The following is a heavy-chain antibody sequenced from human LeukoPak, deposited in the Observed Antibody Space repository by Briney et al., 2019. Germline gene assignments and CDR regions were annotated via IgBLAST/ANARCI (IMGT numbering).Heavy chain of an antibody. CDR3: ARDRWELLEYYYYYYMDV. V-gene: IGHV1-2*02. CDR1: GYTFTGYY. D-gene: IGHD1-26*01. Sequence: GASVKVSCKASGYTFTGYYMHWVRQAPGQGLEWMGWINPNSGGTNYAQKFQGRVTMTRDTSISTAYMELSRLRSDDTAVYYCARDRWELLEYYYYYYMDVWGKGTTVTVSS. J-gene: IGHJ6*03. CDR2: INPNSGGT.